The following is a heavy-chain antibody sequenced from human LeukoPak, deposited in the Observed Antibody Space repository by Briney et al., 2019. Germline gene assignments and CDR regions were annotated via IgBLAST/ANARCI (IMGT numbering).Heavy chain of an antibody. J-gene: IGHJ4*02. CDR1: GFTFSSYG. CDR2: IYTSGST. CDR3: ARSGGSGS. Sequence: GSLRLSCAASGFTFSSYGMHWVRQAPGKGLEWIGRIYTSGSTNYNPSLKSRVTISVDTSKNQFHPKLRSVTAADAAVYYCARSGGSGSWGQGTLVTVSS. D-gene: IGHD3-10*01. V-gene: IGHV4-59*10.